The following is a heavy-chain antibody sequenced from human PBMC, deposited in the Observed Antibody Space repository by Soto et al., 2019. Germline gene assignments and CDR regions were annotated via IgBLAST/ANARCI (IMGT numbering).Heavy chain of an antibody. Sequence: QSQTLSLTCAISGDSVSSNSGAWNWIRQSPSRGLEWLGRTYYRSEWFTDYAVSLKSRITIKPDTSNNQFSLQLNSVTPEDTAVYYCARAPYENWFDPWGQGTLVTVSS. V-gene: IGHV6-1*01. CDR2: TYYRSEWFT. CDR3: ARAPYENWFDP. J-gene: IGHJ5*02. D-gene: IGHD5-12*01. CDR1: GDSVSSNSGA.